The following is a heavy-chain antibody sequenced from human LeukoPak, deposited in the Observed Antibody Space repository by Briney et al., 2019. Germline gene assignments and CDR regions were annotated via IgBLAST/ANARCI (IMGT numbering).Heavy chain of an antibody. CDR1: GFSFSSHD. CDR3: ARAKRNGFDI. CDR2: IRSSSTTI. Sequence: TGGSLRLSCATSGFSFSSHDMNWVRQAPGKGLEWVSYIRSSSTTIYYADSVKGRFTISRDNAKNSLYLQMNSLRAEDTAVYYCARAKRNGFDIWGQGTMVTVSS. V-gene: IGHV3-48*01. J-gene: IGHJ3*02.